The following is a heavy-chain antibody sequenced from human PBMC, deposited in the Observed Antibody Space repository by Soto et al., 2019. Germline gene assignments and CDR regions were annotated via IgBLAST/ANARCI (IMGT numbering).Heavy chain of an antibody. CDR3: ASTLYVSGSYYNSCSPLY. V-gene: IGHV3-15*07. J-gene: IGHJ4*02. CDR1: GFTFSNAW. CDR2: IKSKTTGGTT. D-gene: IGHD3-10*01. Sequence: GGSLRLSCAASGFTFSNAWMNWVRQAPGKGLEWVGRIKSKTTGGTTDYAAPVKGRFTISRDDSKNTLYLQMNSLRAEDTAVYYCASTLYVSGSYYNSCSPLYWCQGTLVTVSS.